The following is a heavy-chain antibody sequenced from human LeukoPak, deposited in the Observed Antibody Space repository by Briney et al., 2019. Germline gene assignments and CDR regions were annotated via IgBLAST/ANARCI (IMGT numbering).Heavy chain of an antibody. CDR2: ISAYSGNT. V-gene: IGHV1-18*01. CDR3: ARELTYDILTGYYYFDY. Sequence: GASVKVSCKASGYTFTSYGISWVRQAPGQGLEWMGWISAYSGNTNYAQKLQGRVTMTTDTSTSTAYMELRSLRSDDTAVYYCARELTYDILTGYYYFDYWGQGTLVTVSS. J-gene: IGHJ4*02. CDR1: GYTFTSYG. D-gene: IGHD3-9*01.